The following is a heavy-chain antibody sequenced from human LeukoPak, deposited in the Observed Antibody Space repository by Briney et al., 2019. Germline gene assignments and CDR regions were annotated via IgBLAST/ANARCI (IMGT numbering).Heavy chain of an antibody. Sequence: PSETLSLTCTVSDDSISSSSYYWSWIRQPPGKGLEWIGYIYYSGSTNYNPSLKSRVTISVDTSKNQFSLKLSSVTAADTAVYYCAREGAPGAFDIWGQGTMVTVSS. CDR1: DDSISSSSYY. J-gene: IGHJ3*02. CDR3: AREGAPGAFDI. D-gene: IGHD1-26*01. V-gene: IGHV4-61*01. CDR2: IYYSGST.